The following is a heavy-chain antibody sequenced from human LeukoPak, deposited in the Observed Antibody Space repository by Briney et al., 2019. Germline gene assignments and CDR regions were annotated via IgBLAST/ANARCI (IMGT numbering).Heavy chain of an antibody. CDR1: GFTFSAYA. CDR2: ISYDESDK. CDR3: AKSLRGTGLDAFDI. V-gene: IGHV3-30*18. J-gene: IGHJ3*02. Sequence: GGSLRLSCAASGFTFSAYAMHWVRQTPGKGLEWVALISYDESDKYYAGSVKGRFAISRDNSKNTLYLQMNSLRADDTAVYYCAKSLRGTGLDAFDIWGQGTMVSVSS. D-gene: IGHD2-8*02.